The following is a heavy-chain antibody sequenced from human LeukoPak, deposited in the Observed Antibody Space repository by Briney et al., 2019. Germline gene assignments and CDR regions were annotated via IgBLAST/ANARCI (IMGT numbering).Heavy chain of an antibody. CDR1: GFTFSSYS. J-gene: IGHJ4*02. Sequence: PGGSLRLSCAASGFTFSSYSMNWVRQAPGKGLEWVSSISSSSSYIYYADSVKGRSTISRDNAKNSLYLQMNSLRAEDTAVYYCARGSTVTTGLYYFDYWGQGTLVTVSS. CDR3: ARGSTVTTGLYYFDY. D-gene: IGHD4-17*01. V-gene: IGHV3-21*01. CDR2: ISSSSSYI.